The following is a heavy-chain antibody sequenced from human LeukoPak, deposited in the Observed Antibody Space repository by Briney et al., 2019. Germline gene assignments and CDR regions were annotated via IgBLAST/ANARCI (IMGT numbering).Heavy chain of an antibody. CDR1: GFTFSSYG. D-gene: IGHD6-19*01. CDR2: ISGSGGST. V-gene: IGHV3-23*01. J-gene: IGHJ4*02. CDR3: AKGPLIAVAGGKFDY. Sequence: TGGSLRLSCAASGFTFSSYGMSWVRQAPGKGLEWVSAISGSGGSTYYADSVKGRFTISRDNSKNTLYLQMNSLRAEDTAVYYCAKGPLIAVAGGKFDYWGQGTLVTVSS.